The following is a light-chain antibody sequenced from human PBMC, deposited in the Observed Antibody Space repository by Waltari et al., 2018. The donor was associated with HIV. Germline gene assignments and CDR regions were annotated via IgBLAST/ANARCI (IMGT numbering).Light chain of an antibody. CDR1: IGHVRGCGS. CDR3: MSYTGHNRWV. CDR2: EVS. Sequence: QSALTQPPSASGSPGQSLPISCTGTIGHVRGCGSVSWYQQHPGKAPKLLIYEVSQRPSGVPDRFSGSKSGNTASLTVSGLQAEDEADYHCMSYTGHNRWVFGGGAKLTVL. J-gene: IGLJ3*02. V-gene: IGLV2-8*01.